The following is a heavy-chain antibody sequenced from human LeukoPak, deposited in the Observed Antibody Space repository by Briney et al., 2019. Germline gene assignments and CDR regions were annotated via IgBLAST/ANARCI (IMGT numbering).Heavy chain of an antibody. CDR1: GGSISSSSYS. Sequence: PPETLSLTCTVSGGSISSSSYSWGWIRQPPGKGLEWIGTIYYSGSTYYNPSLTGRVTVSVDTSKNQSSLKLISMTAADAAVYYCATPGGTHDTLYYWGQGTLVTVSS. D-gene: IGHD2-8*01. J-gene: IGHJ4*02. CDR3: ATPGGTHDTLYY. V-gene: IGHV4-39*01. CDR2: IYYSGST.